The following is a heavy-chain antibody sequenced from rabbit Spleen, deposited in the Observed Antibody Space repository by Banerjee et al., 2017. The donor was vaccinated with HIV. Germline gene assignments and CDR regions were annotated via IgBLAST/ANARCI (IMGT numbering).Heavy chain of an antibody. CDR2: INAVTGKA. CDR1: GFSFSNKAV. V-gene: IGHV1S45*01. Sequence: QQQLVESGGGLVKPGASLTLTCKASGFSFSNKAVMCWVRQAPGKGLQWIACINAVTGKAVYATWAKGRLTFSKTSSTTVTLQMTSLTVADTATYFCARDAGSGDYIDVYFDLWGPGTLVTVS. CDR3: ARDAGSGDYIDVYFDL. J-gene: IGHJ4*01. D-gene: IGHD8-1*01.